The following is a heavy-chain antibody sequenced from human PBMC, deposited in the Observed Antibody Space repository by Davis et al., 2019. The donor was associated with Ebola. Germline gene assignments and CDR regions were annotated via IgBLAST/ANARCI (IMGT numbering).Heavy chain of an antibody. D-gene: IGHD1-26*01. V-gene: IGHV1-18*04. CDR1: GYTFTSYG. CDR3: AGSYLMGWELLQPFDY. CDR2: IITDNGNR. Sequence: AASVKVSCKASGYTFTSYGISWVRQAPGQGLEWMGWIITDNGNRNYAQKFQGRVTMSTDTSTTTAYMELSSLRSEDTAVYYCAGSYLMGWELLQPFDYWGQGTLVTVSS. J-gene: IGHJ4*02.